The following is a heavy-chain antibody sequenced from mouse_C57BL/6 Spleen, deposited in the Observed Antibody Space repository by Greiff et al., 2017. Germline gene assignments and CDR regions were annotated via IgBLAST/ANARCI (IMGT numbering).Heavy chain of an antibody. Sequence: QVQLQQSGAELMKPGASVKLSCKATGYTFTGYWIEWVKQRPGHGLEWIGEILPGSGSTNYNEKFKGKATFTADTSSNTAYMQLSSLTTEDSAIYYCARRWDYYGSSPYDFGDGGQGTTLTVSS. J-gene: IGHJ2*01. V-gene: IGHV1-9*01. CDR2: ILPGSGST. D-gene: IGHD1-1*01. CDR3: ARRWDYYGSSPYDFGD. CDR1: GYTFTGYW.